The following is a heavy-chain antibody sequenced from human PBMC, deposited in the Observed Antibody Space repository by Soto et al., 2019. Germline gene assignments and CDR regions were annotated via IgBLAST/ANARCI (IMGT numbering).Heavy chain of an antibody. CDR1: GFTFSRYC. Sequence: GGSLRLSCVASGFTFSRYCMNWVRQAPGKGLEWVSYITSDSTTILYADSVKGRFTISRHNSKNTLYLQMNSLRAEDTAVYYCARVGPPSEVWGQGTTVTVSS. CDR3: ARVGPPSEV. CDR2: ITSDSTTI. V-gene: IGHV3-48*01. J-gene: IGHJ6*02.